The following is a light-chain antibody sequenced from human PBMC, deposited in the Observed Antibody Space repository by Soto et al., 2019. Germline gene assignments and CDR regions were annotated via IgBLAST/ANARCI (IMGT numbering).Light chain of an antibody. J-gene: IGKJ3*01. CDR2: TAY. CDR1: QRLFSF. V-gene: IGKV1-39*01. Sequence: DIQMTQSPSSLSASVGDSVTLTCRASQRLFSFLNWYQQPPGRAPKLLISTAYKLQSGVPSRFSGSESGTEFTLTITSLQHEDFAIYFCQQTYSAPFTFGPGTKVDIK. CDR3: QQTYSAPFT.